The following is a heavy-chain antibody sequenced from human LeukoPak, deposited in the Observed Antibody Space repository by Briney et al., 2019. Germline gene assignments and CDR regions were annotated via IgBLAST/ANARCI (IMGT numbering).Heavy chain of an antibody. V-gene: IGHV5-51*01. CDR3: ARKSHSSSWTHFDY. CDR1: GYSFTSYW. D-gene: IGHD6-13*01. J-gene: IGHJ4*02. CDR2: IYPGDSDT. Sequence: GESLKISCKGSGYSFTSYWIGWVRQMPGKSLKWMGIIYPGDSDTRYSPSFQGQVTISADKSISTAYLQWSSLKASDTAMYYCARKSHSSSWTHFDYWGQGTLVTVSS.